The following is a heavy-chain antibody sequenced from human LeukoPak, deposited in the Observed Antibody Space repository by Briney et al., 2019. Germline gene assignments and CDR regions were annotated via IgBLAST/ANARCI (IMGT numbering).Heavy chain of an antibody. D-gene: IGHD2-2*01. CDR1: GYPFTDYY. J-gene: IGHJ3*02. CDR2: INPNSGGT. Sequence: ASVKVSCKASGYPFTDYYMHWVRQAPGQGLDWMGWINPNSGGTNYAQNFRGRVTMTKDTSISTAYMELSRLRSDDTAVYYCARGWCSSTSCNDAFDIWGQGTMVTVSS. V-gene: IGHV1-2*02. CDR3: ARGWCSSTSCNDAFDI.